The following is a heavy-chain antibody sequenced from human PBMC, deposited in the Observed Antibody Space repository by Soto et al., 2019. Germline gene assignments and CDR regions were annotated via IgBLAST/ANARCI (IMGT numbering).Heavy chain of an antibody. CDR2: INHSGST. CDR1: GGSFSGYY. V-gene: IGHV4-34*01. Sequence: SETLSLTCAVYGGSFSGYYWSWIRQPPGKGLEWIGEINHSGSTNYNPSLKSRVTISVDTSKNQFSLKPSSVTAADKAVYYCARGKKWFDPRGQGTLVTVSS. J-gene: IGHJ5*02. CDR3: ARGKKWFDP.